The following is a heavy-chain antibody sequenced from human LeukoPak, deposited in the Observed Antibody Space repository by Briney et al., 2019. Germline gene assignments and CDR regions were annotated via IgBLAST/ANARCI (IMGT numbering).Heavy chain of an antibody. Sequence: SETLSLTCTVSGGSISSYYWSWIRQPPGKGLEWIGHIYYNGKTNYNPSLKSRVTMSVDTSKNQFSLKLSSVTAADTAVYYCAREVVPAAIGTEHMDVWGKGTTVTVSS. CDR1: GGSISSYY. D-gene: IGHD2-2*01. CDR2: IYYNGKT. J-gene: IGHJ6*03. CDR3: AREVVPAAIGTEHMDV. V-gene: IGHV4-59*12.